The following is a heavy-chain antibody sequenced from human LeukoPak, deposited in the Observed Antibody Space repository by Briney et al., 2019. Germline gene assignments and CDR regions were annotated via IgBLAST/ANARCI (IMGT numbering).Heavy chain of an antibody. CDR1: GFTFSSYG. V-gene: IGHV3-33*08. Sequence: PGRSLRLSCAASGFTFSSYGMHWVRQAPGKGLEWVAVIWYDGSNKYYADSVKGRFTISRDNSKNTLYLQMNSLKASDTAMYYCATYDSSGYYYEAWGQGTLVTVSS. CDR3: ATYDSSGYYYEA. CDR2: IWYDGSNK. J-gene: IGHJ4*02. D-gene: IGHD3-22*01.